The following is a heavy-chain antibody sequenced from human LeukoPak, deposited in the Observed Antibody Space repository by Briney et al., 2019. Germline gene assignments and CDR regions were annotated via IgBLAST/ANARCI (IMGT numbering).Heavy chain of an antibody. CDR2: ISGSGGGT. J-gene: IGHJ4*02. V-gene: IGHV3-23*01. CDR1: GFTISNFA. Sequence: PGGSLRLSCAATGFTISNFAMSWVRQAPGKGLEWVSAISGSGGGTYYADSVKGRFTISRDNSRNTLYLQMNSLRAEDTAVYYCAKDGGEAISSSWYYWGQGALVTVSS. D-gene: IGHD6-13*01. CDR3: AKDGGEAISSSWYY.